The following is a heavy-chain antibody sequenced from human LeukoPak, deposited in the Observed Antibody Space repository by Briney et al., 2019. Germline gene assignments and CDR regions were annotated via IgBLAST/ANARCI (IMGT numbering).Heavy chain of an antibody. Sequence: PSETLSLTCTVSGGSISTYHWSWIRQPAGKGLEWIGRIYTSGSTSYSPSLKSRVSISVHKSKSQFSLKLSPVTAADTAVYYCARDLGHCDSTSCHNWFDPWGQGTLVTVSS. CDR3: ARDLGHCDSTSCHNWFDP. CDR2: IYTSGST. V-gene: IGHV4-4*07. J-gene: IGHJ5*02. D-gene: IGHD2-2*01. CDR1: GGSISTYH.